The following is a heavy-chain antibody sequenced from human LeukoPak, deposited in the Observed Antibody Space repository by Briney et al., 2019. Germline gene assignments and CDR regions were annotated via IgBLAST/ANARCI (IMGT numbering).Heavy chain of an antibody. Sequence: ASVKVSCKASGYTFISYYMHWVRQAPGQGLEWMGIINPSGGSTSYAQKFQGRVTMTRDTSTSTVYMELSSLRSEDTAVYYCARTTPYDSSGYDDLDYWGQGTLVTVSS. CDR2: INPSGGST. J-gene: IGHJ4*02. CDR1: GYTFISYY. CDR3: ARTTPYDSSGYDDLDY. V-gene: IGHV1-46*01. D-gene: IGHD3-22*01.